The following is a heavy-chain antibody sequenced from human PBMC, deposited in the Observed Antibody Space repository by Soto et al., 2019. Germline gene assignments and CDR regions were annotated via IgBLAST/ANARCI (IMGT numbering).Heavy chain of an antibody. CDR1: GGSISSYY. CDR2: IYYSGST. Sequence: PSETLSLTCTVSGGSISSYYWSWIRQPPGKGLEWIGYIYYSGSTNYNPSLKSRVTISVDTSKNQFSLKLSSVTAADTAVYYCARASYYDILTGYYGGVDYWGQGTLVTVSS. V-gene: IGHV4-59*01. J-gene: IGHJ4*02. CDR3: ARASYYDILTGYYGGVDY. D-gene: IGHD3-9*01.